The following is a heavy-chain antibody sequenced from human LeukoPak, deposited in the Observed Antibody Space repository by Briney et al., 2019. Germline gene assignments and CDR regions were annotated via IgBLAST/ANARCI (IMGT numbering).Heavy chain of an antibody. V-gene: IGHV3-9*01. CDR2: ISWNSGSI. Sequence: GGSLRLSCAASGFTFSSYSMNWVRQAPGKGLEWVSGISWNSGSIGYADSVKGRFTISRDNAKNSLYLQMNSLRAEDTALYYCAKDHSYDSGSYWYYFDYWGQGTLVTVSS. D-gene: IGHD3-10*01. CDR3: AKDHSYDSGSYWYYFDY. CDR1: GFTFSSYS. J-gene: IGHJ4*02.